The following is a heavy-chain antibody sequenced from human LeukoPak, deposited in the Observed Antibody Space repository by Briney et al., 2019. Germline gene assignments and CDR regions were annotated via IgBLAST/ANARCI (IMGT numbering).Heavy chain of an antibody. Sequence: ASVKVSCKASGYTFTSYGISWVRQAPGQGLEWMGWISAYNGNTNYAQKLQGRVTMTTDTSTGTAYMELRSLRSDDTAVYYCAREEGDIVVVPAGPGLDPWGQGTLVTVSS. D-gene: IGHD2-2*01. V-gene: IGHV1-18*01. CDR3: AREEGDIVVVPAGPGLDP. J-gene: IGHJ5*02. CDR1: GYTFTSYG. CDR2: ISAYNGNT.